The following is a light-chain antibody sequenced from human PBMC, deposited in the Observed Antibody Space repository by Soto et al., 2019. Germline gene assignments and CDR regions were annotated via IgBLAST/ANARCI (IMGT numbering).Light chain of an antibody. CDR1: SGSVSTSFY. CDR2: NTN. Sequence: QTVVTQEPSFSVSPGGTVTLTCGLSSGSVSTSFYPSWYQQTPGQAPRTLIYNTNIRSSGVPDRFSGSILGNKAALTITGAQADDESDYYCVLHMGSGIGVFGGGTKVTVL. V-gene: IGLV8-61*01. CDR3: VLHMGSGIGV. J-gene: IGLJ3*02.